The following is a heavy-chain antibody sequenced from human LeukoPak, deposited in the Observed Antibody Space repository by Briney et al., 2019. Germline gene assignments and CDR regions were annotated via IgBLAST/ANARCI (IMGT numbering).Heavy chain of an antibody. Sequence: ASVTVSCKASGYTFTGYYMHWVRQAPGQGLEWMGWINPNSGGTNYAQKFQGRVTMTRDTSISTAYMELSRLRSDDTAVYYCARRIVATGDLDYWGQGTLVTVSS. V-gene: IGHV1-2*02. J-gene: IGHJ4*02. CDR1: GYTFTGYY. CDR2: INPNSGGT. D-gene: IGHD5-12*01. CDR3: ARRIVATGDLDY.